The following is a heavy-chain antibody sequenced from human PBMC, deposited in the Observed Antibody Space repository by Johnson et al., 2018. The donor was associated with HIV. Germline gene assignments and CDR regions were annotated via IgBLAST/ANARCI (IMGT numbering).Heavy chain of an antibody. CDR2: IRYDGSNK. Sequence: QVQLVESGGGLVKPGGSLRLSCAASGFTFSSYGMHWVRQAPGKGLEWVAFIRYDGSNKYDADSVTGRFTISRDNSKNTLYLQMNSLRAEDTAVYYCAKDLFTEREDDAFDIWGQGTMVTVSS. CDR3: AKDLFTEREDDAFDI. D-gene: IGHD1-26*01. V-gene: IGHV3-30*02. CDR1: GFTFSSYG. J-gene: IGHJ3*02.